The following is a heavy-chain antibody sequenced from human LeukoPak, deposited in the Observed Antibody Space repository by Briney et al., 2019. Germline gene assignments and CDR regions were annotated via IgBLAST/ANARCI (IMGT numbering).Heavy chain of an antibody. Sequence: GGSLTLSCAASGFIFSNYEMNWVRQAPGKGLEWLSYISNSGYTISYADSVKGRFTISRDNAKNSLYLQMNSLRDEDTAVYYCARVGYCSGGSCYNWGQGTLIPVSS. CDR3: ARVGYCSGGSCYN. CDR2: ISNSGYTI. J-gene: IGHJ4*02. D-gene: IGHD2-15*01. CDR1: GFIFSNYE. V-gene: IGHV3-48*03.